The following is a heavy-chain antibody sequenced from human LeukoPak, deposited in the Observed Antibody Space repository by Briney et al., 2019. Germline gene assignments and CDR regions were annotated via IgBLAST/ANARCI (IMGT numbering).Heavy chain of an antibody. CDR1: GFTFSSYG. Sequence: GRSLRLSCAASGFTFSSYGKSWVRHAPGKGLEWVSGSSGSGGSSDYADSVKGRFPISRNNSKNTLYLQMNSLRAEDTAVYYCALTNRYYYDSPSYYFDYWGKGTLVTVSS. J-gene: IGHJ4*02. D-gene: IGHD3-22*01. CDR3: ALTNRYYYDSPSYYFDY. CDR2: SSGSGGSS. V-gene: IGHV3-23*01.